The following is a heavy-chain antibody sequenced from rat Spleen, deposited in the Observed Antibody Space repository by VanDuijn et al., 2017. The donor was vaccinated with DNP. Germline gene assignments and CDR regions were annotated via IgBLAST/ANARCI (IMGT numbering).Heavy chain of an antibody. J-gene: IGHJ2*01. CDR3: ARWSDYFDY. CDR2: ISYSSST. Sequence: EVQLQESGPGLVKPSQSLSLTCSVTAYSITTNYWGWIRKFPGNKMEWVGHISYSSSTSYNPSLQSRIPITRDTSKNQFFLHLNSVTTEDTATYYCARWSDYFDYWGQGVMVTVSS. CDR1: AYSITTNY. V-gene: IGHV3-1*01.